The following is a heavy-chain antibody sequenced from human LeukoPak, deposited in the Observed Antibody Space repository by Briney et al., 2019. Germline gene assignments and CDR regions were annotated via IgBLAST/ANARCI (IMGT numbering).Heavy chain of an antibody. Sequence: GGSLRLSCAASGFTFSSYWVSWVRQAPGRGLEWVANIKQDGSEKYYVDSVKGRFTISRDNAKNSLYLQMNSLRAEDTAVYYCARTESVATIAYWGQGTLVTVSS. CDR2: IKQDGSEK. CDR1: GFTFSSYW. V-gene: IGHV3-7*01. CDR3: ARTESVATIAY. D-gene: IGHD5-12*01. J-gene: IGHJ4*02.